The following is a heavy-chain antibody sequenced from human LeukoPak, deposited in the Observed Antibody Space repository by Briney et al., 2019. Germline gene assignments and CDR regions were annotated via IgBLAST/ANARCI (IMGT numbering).Heavy chain of an antibody. CDR2: IYPGDSDT. V-gene: IGHV5-51*01. D-gene: IGHD4-17*01. J-gene: IGHJ4*02. CDR1: GYSFTSYW. Sequence: GESLKISCEGSGYSFTSYWIGWVRQMPGRGLEWMGIIYPGDSDTTYSPSFQGQVTISADKSFTTAYLQWSSLTASDTAIYYCARGLRYYFDYWGQGTLVTVSS. CDR3: ARGLRYYFDY.